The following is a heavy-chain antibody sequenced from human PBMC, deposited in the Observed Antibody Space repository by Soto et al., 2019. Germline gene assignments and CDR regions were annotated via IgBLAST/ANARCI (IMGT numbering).Heavy chain of an antibody. V-gene: IGHV3-30*03. D-gene: IGHD6-13*01. CDR1: GFTFSTFG. CDR2: ISYDDSVK. CDR3: PLLYIDSSTWHYLDY. Sequence: PRRSLRLCCAASGFTFSTFGMHWVRQAPGKGLEWVAFISYDDSVKYYGDSVKGRFTISRDNPKNTLYLQLTRLRPEDTATYFCPLLYIDSSTWHYLDYWAKVSPVPVSS. J-gene: IGHJ4*02.